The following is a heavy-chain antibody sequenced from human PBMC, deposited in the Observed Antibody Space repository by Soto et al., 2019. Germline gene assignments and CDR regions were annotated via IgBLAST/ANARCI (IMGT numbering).Heavy chain of an antibody. CDR3: ARDNYYDSSVFGFDI. D-gene: IGHD3-22*01. CDR2: ITSTGDRA. V-gene: IGHV3-23*01. Sequence: GGSLRLSCGASGFTFSSYAMSWVRQAPGKGLEWVSSITSTGDRAYYADSVKGRFTISRDNSKNTLYLQMNSLRAEDTAVYYCARDNYYDSSVFGFDIWGQGTMVTVSS. CDR1: GFTFSSYA. J-gene: IGHJ3*02.